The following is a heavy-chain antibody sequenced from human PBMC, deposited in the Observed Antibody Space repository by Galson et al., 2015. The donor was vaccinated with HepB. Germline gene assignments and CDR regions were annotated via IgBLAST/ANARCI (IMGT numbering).Heavy chain of an antibody. J-gene: IGHJ4*02. CDR2: ISAYNGNT. CDR1: GYTFTSYG. V-gene: IGHV1-18*01. D-gene: IGHD3-9*01. CDR3: ARVECDILTGYYRFDY. Sequence: SVKVSCKASGYTFTSYGISWVRQAPGQGLEWMGWISAYNGNTNYAQKLQGRVTMTTDTSTSTAYMELRSLRSDDTAVYYCARVECDILTGYYRFDYWGQGTLVTVSS.